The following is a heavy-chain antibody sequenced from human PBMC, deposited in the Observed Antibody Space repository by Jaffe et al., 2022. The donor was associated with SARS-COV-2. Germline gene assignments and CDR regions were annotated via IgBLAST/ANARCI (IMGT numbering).Heavy chain of an antibody. CDR2: ISASGSNT. CDR1: GFTFSSYA. Sequence: EVQLVESGGGLVQPGGSLRVSCAASGFTFSSYAMSWVRQAPGKGLEWVSLISASGSNTFYANSVKGRFTISRDNSRNTLSLQMNSLRAEDTAVYYCAKLSQVGGYFDYWGQRTLVTVSS. V-gene: IGHV3-23*04. CDR3: AKLSQVGGYFDY. D-gene: IGHD5-12*01. J-gene: IGHJ4*02.